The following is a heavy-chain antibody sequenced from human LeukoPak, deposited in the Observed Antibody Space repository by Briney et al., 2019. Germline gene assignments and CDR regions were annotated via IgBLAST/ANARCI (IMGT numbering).Heavy chain of an antibody. Sequence: GGSLRLSCAASGFTFTTYKINWVRQAPGKGLEWLSYISSSSSTIYYADSVKGRFTISRDNAKNSLYLRMNSLRVEDTAVYYCARDRGYTYGLFDYWGQGTLVTVSS. CDR2: ISSSSSTI. J-gene: IGHJ4*02. CDR1: GFTFTTYK. V-gene: IGHV3-48*01. D-gene: IGHD5-18*01. CDR3: ARDRGYTYGLFDY.